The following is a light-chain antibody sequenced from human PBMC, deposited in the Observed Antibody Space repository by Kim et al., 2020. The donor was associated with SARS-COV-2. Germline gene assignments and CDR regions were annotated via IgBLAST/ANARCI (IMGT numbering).Light chain of an antibody. CDR3: QAWDSSWV. CDR1: KLGDKY. CDR2: QDS. Sequence: VSVDPGQTARITCAGDKLGDKYACWYQQKPCQSPVLVIYQDSKRPSGIPERFSGSNSGNTATLTISGTQAMDEADYYCQAWDSSWVFGGGTQLTFL. V-gene: IGLV3-1*01. J-gene: IGLJ3*02.